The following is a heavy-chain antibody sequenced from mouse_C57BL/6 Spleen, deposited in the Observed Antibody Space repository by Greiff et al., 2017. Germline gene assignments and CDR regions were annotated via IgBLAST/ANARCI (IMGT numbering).Heavy chain of an antibody. CDR1: GYTFTDYE. Sequence: VQLQQSGAELVRPGASVTLSCKASGYTFTDYEMHWVKQTPVHGLEWIGAIDPETGGTAYNQKFKGKAILTADKSSSTAYMELRSLTSEDSAVYYCTRPYDGYYGYWGQGTTLTVSS. CDR3: TRPYDGYYGY. V-gene: IGHV1-15*01. D-gene: IGHD2-3*01. CDR2: IDPETGGT. J-gene: IGHJ2*01.